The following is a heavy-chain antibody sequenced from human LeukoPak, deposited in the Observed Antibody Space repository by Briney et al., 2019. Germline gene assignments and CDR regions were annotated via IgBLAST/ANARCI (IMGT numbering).Heavy chain of an antibody. V-gene: IGHV3-21*04. CDR1: GFTLSSHT. CDR2: ISGSSS. J-gene: IGHJ4*02. D-gene: IGHD1-1*01. CDR3: AKERTSEGYFDY. Sequence: GGSLRLSCAASGFTLSSHTMNWVRQAPGKGLEWVSSISGSSSYADSLKGRFTISRDNSKNTLYLQMNSLRAEDTAVYYCAKERTSEGYFDYWGQGTLVTVSS.